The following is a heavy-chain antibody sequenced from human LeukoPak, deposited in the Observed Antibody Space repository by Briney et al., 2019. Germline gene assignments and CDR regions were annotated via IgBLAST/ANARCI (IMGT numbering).Heavy chain of an antibody. J-gene: IGHJ4*02. Sequence: SVNVSCKASGGTFSSYAISWVRQAPGQGLAWMGGIIPIFGTANYAQKFQGRVTITADESTSTAYMELSSLRSEDTAVYYCARCSTVAYYFDYWGQGTLVTVSS. CDR2: IIPIFGTA. CDR3: ARCSTVAYYFDY. V-gene: IGHV1-69*01. D-gene: IGHD2-2*01. CDR1: GGTFSSYA.